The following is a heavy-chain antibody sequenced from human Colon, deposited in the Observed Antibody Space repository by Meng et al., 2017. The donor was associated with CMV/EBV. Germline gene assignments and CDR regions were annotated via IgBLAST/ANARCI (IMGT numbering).Heavy chain of an antibody. J-gene: IGHJ5*02. D-gene: IGHD1-26*01. CDR3: ARDPEYSYSILDT. V-gene: IGHV6-1*01. Sequence: QVQLQQSGAGLLKPSQTPPLTCAISGDSVANTGAAWNWVRQSPSRGLEWLGRTYYRSQWHNNYAESVRSRITINPDTSKNQFSLQLKSVTPEDTAVYYCARDPEYSYSILDTWGQGTLVTVSS. CDR2: TYYRSQWHN. CDR1: GDSVANTGAA.